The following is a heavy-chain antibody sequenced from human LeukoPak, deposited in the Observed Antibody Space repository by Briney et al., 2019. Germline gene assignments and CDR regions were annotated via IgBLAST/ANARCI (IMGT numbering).Heavy chain of an antibody. Sequence: SVKVSCKASGYTFTSYGISWVRQAPGQGLEWMGWIIPILGIANYAQKFQGRVTITADKSTSTAYMELSSLRSEDTAVYYCARDNDDYGSGSFFDYWGQGTLVTVSS. CDR2: IIPILGIA. J-gene: IGHJ4*02. CDR1: GYTFTSYG. V-gene: IGHV1-69*10. D-gene: IGHD3-10*01. CDR3: ARDNDDYGSGSFFDY.